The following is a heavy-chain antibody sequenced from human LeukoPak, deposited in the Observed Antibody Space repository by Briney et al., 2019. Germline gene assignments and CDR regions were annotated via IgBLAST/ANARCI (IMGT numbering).Heavy chain of an antibody. D-gene: IGHD3-3*01. J-gene: IGHJ4*02. CDR1: GYTFTRYY. V-gene: IGHV1-2*02. CDR3: ARDPVNYDFWSGYYFYS. CDR2: INPNRGGT. Sequence: ASVKVSYKASGYTFTRYYMNRVGRAAGQGVEGRGGINPNRGGTKYAQKFQGRVTMSRDTSISTAYMELSTLRSDDTAVYFCARDPVNYDFWSGYYFYSWGQGTLVTVSS.